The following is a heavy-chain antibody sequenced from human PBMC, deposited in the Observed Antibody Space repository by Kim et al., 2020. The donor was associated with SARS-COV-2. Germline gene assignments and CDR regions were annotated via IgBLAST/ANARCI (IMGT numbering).Heavy chain of an antibody. Sequence: GESLKISCKGSGYSFTTYWIGWVRQMPGKGLEWMGIMNPGDSDTRYSPSFQGQVTISVDKSISTAYLQWSSLEASDTAMYYCARHTYAGTWGYWGQGTLVTVSS. CDR3: ARHTYAGTWGY. D-gene: IGHD6-13*01. CDR2: MNPGDSDT. CDR1: GYSFTTYW. J-gene: IGHJ4*02. V-gene: IGHV5-51*01.